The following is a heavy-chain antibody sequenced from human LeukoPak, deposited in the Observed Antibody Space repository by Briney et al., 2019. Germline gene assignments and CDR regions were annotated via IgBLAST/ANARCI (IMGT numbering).Heavy chain of an antibody. Sequence: GGSLRLSCAASGFAFSSYVMRWVRQAPGKGLEWVSCISGSGGSTYYADSVKGRFTISRDNSKNTLYLQMSSLRSEDTAVYYCAKAADDFDIWGQGTMVTVSS. CDR3: AKAADDFDI. V-gene: IGHV3-23*01. CDR2: ISGSGGST. CDR1: GFAFSSYV. J-gene: IGHJ3*02.